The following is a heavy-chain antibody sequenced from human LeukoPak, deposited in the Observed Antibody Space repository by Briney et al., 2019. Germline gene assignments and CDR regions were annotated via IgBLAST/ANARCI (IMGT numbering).Heavy chain of an antibody. CDR3: ARDGSGYYYYYYYIDV. J-gene: IGHJ6*03. CDR2: ISSSSSYI. D-gene: IGHD3-10*01. V-gene: IGHV3-21*01. Sequence: GGSLRLSCAASGFTISSYSMNWVRQAPGKGLEWVSSISSSSSYIYYADSVKGRFTISRDNAKNSLYLQMNSLRAEDTAVSYCARDGSGYYYYYYYIDVWGKGTTVTVSS. CDR1: GFTISSYS.